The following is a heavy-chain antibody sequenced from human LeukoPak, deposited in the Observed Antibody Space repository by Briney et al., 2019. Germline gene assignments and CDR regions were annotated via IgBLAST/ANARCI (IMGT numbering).Heavy chain of an antibody. J-gene: IGHJ6*02. D-gene: IGHD2-2*02. V-gene: IGHV1-69*13. Sequence: SVKVSCKASGGTFSSYAISWVRQAPGQGLEWMGGIIPIFGTANYAQKFQGRVTITAGESTSTAYMELSSLRSEDTAVYYCARPRGYCSSTSCYKSDYYYGMDVWGQGTTVTVSS. CDR1: GGTFSSYA. CDR3: ARPRGYCSSTSCYKSDYYYGMDV. CDR2: IIPIFGTA.